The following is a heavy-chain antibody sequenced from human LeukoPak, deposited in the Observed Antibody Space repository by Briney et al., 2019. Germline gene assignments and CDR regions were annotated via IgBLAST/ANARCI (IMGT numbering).Heavy chain of an antibody. Sequence: SETLSLTCAVYGGSFSGYYWSWIRQPPGKGLEWIGEINHSGSTNYNPSLKSRVTISVDTSKNQFSLKLSSVTAADTAVYYCARDLWWSGYYTIDYYYYMDVWGKGTTVTVSS. D-gene: IGHD3-3*01. CDR3: ARDLWWSGYYTIDYYYYMDV. CDR1: GGSFSGYY. V-gene: IGHV4-34*01. J-gene: IGHJ6*03. CDR2: INHSGST.